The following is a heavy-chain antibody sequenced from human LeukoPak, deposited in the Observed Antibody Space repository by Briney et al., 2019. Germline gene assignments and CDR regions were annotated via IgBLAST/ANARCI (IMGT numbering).Heavy chain of an antibody. Sequence: MTSETLSLTCTVSGGSISSSSYYWGWVRQPPGKGLEWIGSIYYSGSTYYNPSLKSRVTISVDTSKNQFSLKLSSVTAADTAVYYCATITGKLDYWGQGTLVTVSS. CDR1: GGSISSSSYY. CDR2: IYYSGST. D-gene: IGHD1-20*01. J-gene: IGHJ4*02. CDR3: ATITGKLDY. V-gene: IGHV4-39*01.